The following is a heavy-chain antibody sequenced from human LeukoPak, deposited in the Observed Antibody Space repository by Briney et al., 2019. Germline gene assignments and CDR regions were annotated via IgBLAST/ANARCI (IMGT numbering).Heavy chain of an antibody. D-gene: IGHD4-23*01. CDR3: ARGKLSFDY. CDR1: GFTFSRYW. V-gene: IGHV3-7*01. Sequence: GGSLTLSCAASGFTFSRYWISWVRQAPGKGLEWVANIKQDESEIDYVDSVKGRFTISRDNAKNSLDLQMNSLRVEDTAVYYCARGKLSFDYWGQGTLVTVSS. CDR2: IKQDESEI. J-gene: IGHJ4*02.